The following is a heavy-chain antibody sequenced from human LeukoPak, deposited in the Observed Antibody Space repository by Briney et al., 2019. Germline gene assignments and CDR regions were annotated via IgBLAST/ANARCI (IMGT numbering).Heavy chain of an antibody. Sequence: SETLSLTCSVSGGSIRSTTYYWGWIRQPPGKRLEWIASIYYSGNTYYNPSLKSRVTISVDTSKNQFSLKLSSVTAADTAVYYCARDNYGSGSYYRDYWGQGTLVTVSS. V-gene: IGHV4-39*07. D-gene: IGHD3-10*01. CDR3: ARDNYGSGSYYRDY. CDR1: GGSIRSTTYY. J-gene: IGHJ4*02. CDR2: IYYSGNT.